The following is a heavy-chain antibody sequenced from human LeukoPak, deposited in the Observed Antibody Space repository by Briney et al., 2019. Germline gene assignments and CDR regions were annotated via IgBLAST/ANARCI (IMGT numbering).Heavy chain of an antibody. CDR2: IYTSGST. J-gene: IGHJ4*02. CDR1: GGSISSGTYY. D-gene: IGHD3-3*01. V-gene: IGHV4-61*02. Sequence: YPSETLSLTCTVSGGSISSGTYYWSWIRQPAGKGLEWIGRIYTSGSTNYNPSLKSRVTISVDTSKNQFSLKLSSVTAADTAVYYCAREFWSGYYFDYWGQGTLVTVSS. CDR3: AREFWSGYYFDY.